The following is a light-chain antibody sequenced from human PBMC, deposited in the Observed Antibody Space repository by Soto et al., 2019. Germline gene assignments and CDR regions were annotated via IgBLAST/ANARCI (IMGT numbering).Light chain of an antibody. V-gene: IGKV3-20*01. CDR1: QPVSSTY. CDR2: DAY. J-gene: IGKJ5*01. CDR3: QLYRSLPIT. Sequence: GFKQLPGTLCLSRGERAALSGEARQPVSSTYLAWYQQKPGQAPRLLIYDAYIRATGITARFSGGVSGRNFTLTISRLETEDSAVPYCQLYRSLPITCGRGTRLEIK.